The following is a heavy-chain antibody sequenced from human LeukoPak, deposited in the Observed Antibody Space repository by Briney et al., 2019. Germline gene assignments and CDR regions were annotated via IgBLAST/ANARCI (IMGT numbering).Heavy chain of an antibody. CDR1: GFTFSSYS. CDR2: ISGDGGST. D-gene: IGHD1-1*01. CDR3: AKDRVDDVGYFDY. J-gene: IGHJ4*02. V-gene: IGHV3-43*02. Sequence: GGSLRLSCAASGFTFSSYSMNWVRQAPGKGLEWVSLISGDGGSTYYADSVKGRFTISRDNSKNSLYLQVNSLRTEDTALYYCAKDRVDDVGYFDYWGQGTLVTVSS.